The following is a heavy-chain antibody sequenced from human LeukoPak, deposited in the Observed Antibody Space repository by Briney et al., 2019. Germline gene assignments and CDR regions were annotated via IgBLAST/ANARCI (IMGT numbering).Heavy chain of an antibody. J-gene: IGHJ4*02. D-gene: IGHD3-10*01. V-gene: IGHV3-30*18. CDR3: AKDWGDGDYVGY. CDR1: GFTFSSYG. CDR2: ISYDGSNK. Sequence: GGSLRLSCAASGFTFSSYGMHWVRQAPGKGLEWVAVISYDGSNKYYADSVKGRFTISRDNSKNTLYLQMNSLRAEDTAVYYCAKDWGDGDYVGYWGQGTLVTVSS.